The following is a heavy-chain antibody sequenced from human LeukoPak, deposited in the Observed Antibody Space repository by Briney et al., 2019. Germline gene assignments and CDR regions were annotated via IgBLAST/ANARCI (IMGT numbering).Heavy chain of an antibody. J-gene: IGHJ4*02. CDR1: GFTFSDSY. CDR3: TRQNCTGGSCSYVDC. Sequence: GGSLKLSCAASGFTFSDSYMHWLRQASGKGLDWVGLIRTKTRNYAATYAESVKGRFTISRDDSKNTAYLQMNSLKMEDTAVYYCTRQNCTGGSCSYVDCWGQGTLVTVSS. D-gene: IGHD2-8*02. CDR2: IRTKTRNYAA. V-gene: IGHV3-73*01.